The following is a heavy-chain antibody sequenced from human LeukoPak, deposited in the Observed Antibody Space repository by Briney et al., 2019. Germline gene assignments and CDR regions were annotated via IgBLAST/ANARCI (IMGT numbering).Heavy chain of an antibody. CDR1: GFTFTNYA. J-gene: IGHJ4*02. V-gene: IGHV3-23*01. CDR2: VIGRDDST. D-gene: IGHD3-9*01. Sequence: VGTLRLSCAASGFTFTNYAMYWVRQAPGKGLEWVSGVIGRDDSTYYADSVKGRFTISRDTSKNTLFLQMNSLRAEDTAVYYCAKWGDYGILTGYYDPDYWGQGTLVTVSS. CDR3: AKWGDYGILTGYYDPDY.